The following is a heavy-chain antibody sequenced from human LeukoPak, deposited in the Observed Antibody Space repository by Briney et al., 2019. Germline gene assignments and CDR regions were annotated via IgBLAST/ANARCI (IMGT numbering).Heavy chain of an antibody. V-gene: IGHV3-48*03. CDR2: ISSSGSTI. CDR1: GFTFSSYE. D-gene: IGHD3-10*01. Sequence: QPGGSLKLSCAASGFTFSSYEMNWVRQAPGKGLEWVSYISSSGSTIYYADSVKGRFTISRDNSKNTLYLQMSSLRAEDTAVYYCVKDGSGSYPHLDYWGQGTLVTVSS. J-gene: IGHJ4*02. CDR3: VKDGSGSYPHLDY.